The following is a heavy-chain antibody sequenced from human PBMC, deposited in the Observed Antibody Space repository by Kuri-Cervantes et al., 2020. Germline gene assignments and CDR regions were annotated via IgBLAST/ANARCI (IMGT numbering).Heavy chain of an antibody. CDR1: GFTFSSYS. J-gene: IGHJ4*02. CDR2: ISSSSSYI. CDR3: ARWRSSRRDGLDY. Sequence: GGSLRLSCAASGFTFSSYSMNWVRQAPWKGLEWVSSISSSSSYIYYADSVKGRFTISRDNAKNSLYLQMNSLRAEDTAVYYCARWRSSRRDGLDYWGQGTLVTVSS. D-gene: IGHD5-24*01. V-gene: IGHV3-21*01.